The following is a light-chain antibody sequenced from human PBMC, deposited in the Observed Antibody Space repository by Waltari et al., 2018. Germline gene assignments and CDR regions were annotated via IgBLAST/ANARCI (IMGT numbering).Light chain of an antibody. CDR2: DAS. J-gene: IGKJ4*01. CDR3: QQRSNWPPIT. CDR1: QSVSSY. Sequence: EIVLTQSPATLSLSPGERATLSCMASQSVSSYFAWYQQKPGQAPRLLIYDASNSATGIPARFSGSGSGTDFTLTISSLEPEDFAVYYCQQRSNWPPITFGGGTKVEIK. V-gene: IGKV3-11*01.